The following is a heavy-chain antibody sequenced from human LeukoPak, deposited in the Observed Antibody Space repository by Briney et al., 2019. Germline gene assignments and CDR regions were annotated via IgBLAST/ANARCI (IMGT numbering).Heavy chain of an antibody. V-gene: IGHV4-39*07. D-gene: IGHD3-9*01. Sequence: SETLSLTCTVSGGSISSSSYYWGWIRQPPGKGLEWIGEINHSGSTNYNPSLKSRVTISVDTSKNQFSLKLSSVTAADTAVYYCARGRAGITILKRTGSFGYWGQGTLVTVSS. J-gene: IGHJ4*02. CDR3: ARGRAGITILKRTGSFGY. CDR2: INHSGST. CDR1: GGSISSSSYY.